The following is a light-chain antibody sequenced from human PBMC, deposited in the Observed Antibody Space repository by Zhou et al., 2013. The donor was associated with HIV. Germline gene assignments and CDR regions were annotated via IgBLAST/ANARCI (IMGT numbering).Light chain of an antibody. CDR1: QSIDNY. CDR2: KAS. V-gene: IGKV1-5*03. Sequence: DIQMTQSPSSLSASVGDRVTISCRASQSIDNYLNWYQQKPGKAPKLLIYKASSLESGVPSRFSGSGSGTEFTLTISSLQPDDFATYYCQQYNSYPLTFGGGTKVEIK. J-gene: IGKJ4*01. CDR3: QQYNSYPLT.